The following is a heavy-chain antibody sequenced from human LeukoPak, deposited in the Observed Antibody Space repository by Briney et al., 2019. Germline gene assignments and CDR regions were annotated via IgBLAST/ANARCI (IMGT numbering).Heavy chain of an antibody. D-gene: IGHD4-17*01. CDR1: GLTFSNYE. CDR2: ISSRGTTI. J-gene: IGHJ4*02. Sequence: LRLSCAASGLTFSNYEMNWVRQAPGKGLEWVSYISSRGTTIYYADSVKGRFTISRDNARNSLYLQMNSLRAEDTAVYYCARQRFFGDYAGDFWGQGTLVTVSS. CDR3: ARQRFFGDYAGDF. V-gene: IGHV3-48*03.